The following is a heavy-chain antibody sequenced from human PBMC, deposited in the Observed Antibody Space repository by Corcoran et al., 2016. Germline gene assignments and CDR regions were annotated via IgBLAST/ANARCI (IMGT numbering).Heavy chain of an antibody. CDR2: TYYRSKWYN. V-gene: IGHV6-1*01. CDR1: GDSVSSNSAT. D-gene: IGHD6-6*01. J-gene: IGHJ6*02. CDR3: VREGETRRYGMDV. Sequence: QVQLQQSGPGLVKPSQTLSLACAISGDSVSSNSATWNWIRQSPSRGLEWLGRTYYRSKWYNDYAVSVKSRMNINPDTSKNQFSLQLNSVTPEDTAVYYCVREGETRRYGMDVWGQGTTVTVSS.